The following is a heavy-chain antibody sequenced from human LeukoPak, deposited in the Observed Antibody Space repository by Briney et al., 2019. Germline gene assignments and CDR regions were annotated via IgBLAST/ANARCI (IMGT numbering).Heavy chain of an antibody. CDR3: AREVVIAATYDY. V-gene: IGHV4-34*01. D-gene: IGHD2-15*01. J-gene: IGHJ4*02. CDR2: INHSGST. CDR1: GVSFSGYY. Sequence: SETLSLTCAVYGVSFSGYYWSWIRKPPGKGLEWIGEINHSGSTNYNPSLKSRVTISVDTSKNQFSLKLSSVTAADTAVYYCAREVVIAATYDYWGQGTLVTVSS.